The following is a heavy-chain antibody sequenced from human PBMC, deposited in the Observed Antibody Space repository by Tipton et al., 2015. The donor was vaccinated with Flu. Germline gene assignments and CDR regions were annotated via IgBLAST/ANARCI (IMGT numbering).Heavy chain of an antibody. D-gene: IGHD6-13*01. V-gene: IGHV1-2*02. Sequence: QLVQSGAEGKKPGASVKVSCKASGYTFTGYYMHWVRQAPGQGLEWMGWINPNSGGTNYAQKFQGRVTMTRDTSISTAYMELSRLRSDDTAVYYCARVRGSRSAPLCYWGQGTLVTVSS. J-gene: IGHJ4*02. CDR1: GYTFTGYY. CDR2: INPNSGGT. CDR3: ARVRGSRSAPLCY.